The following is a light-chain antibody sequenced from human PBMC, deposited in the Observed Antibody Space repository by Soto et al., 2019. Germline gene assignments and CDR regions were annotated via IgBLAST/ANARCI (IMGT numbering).Light chain of an antibody. CDR1: QGIIDY. CDR3: QKYNSAPRT. V-gene: IGKV1-27*01. CDR2: AAS. J-gene: IGKJ1*01. Sequence: DIQMTQSPSSLAASVGDRVTITCRASQGIIDYLAWYQQKPGKAPKLLIYAASTLQSGVPSRFSGSGAGTDFTRTITILQPEDVATYYCQKYNSAPRTFGQGTKVEIK.